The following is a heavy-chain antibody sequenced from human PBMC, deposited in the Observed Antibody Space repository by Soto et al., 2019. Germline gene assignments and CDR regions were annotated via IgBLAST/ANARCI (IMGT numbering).Heavy chain of an antibody. D-gene: IGHD3-10*01. J-gene: IGHJ6*02. CDR1: GYTFTSYG. Sequence: QVQLVQSGAEVKKPGASVKVSCKASGYTFTSYGISWVRQAPGQGLEWMGWISAYNGNTHYAQKLQGRVTMTTDTSTSTAYMELRSLRSDDTAVYYCARILWFGGMYYYYYGMDVWGQGTTVTVSS. CDR3: ARILWFGGMYYYYYGMDV. CDR2: ISAYNGNT. V-gene: IGHV1-18*01.